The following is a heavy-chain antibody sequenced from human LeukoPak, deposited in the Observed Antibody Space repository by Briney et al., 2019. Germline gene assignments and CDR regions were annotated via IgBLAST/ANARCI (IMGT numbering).Heavy chain of an antibody. Sequence: SETLSLTCTVSGGSISSSSYYWGWIRQPPGKGLEWIGSIYYSGSTYYNPSLKSRVTISVDTSKNQFSLKLGSVTAADTAVYYCARAYYDSSGYYYPFDYWGQGTLVTVSS. J-gene: IGHJ4*02. CDR3: ARAYYDSSGYYYPFDY. V-gene: IGHV4-39*01. CDR2: IYYSGST. D-gene: IGHD3-22*01. CDR1: GGSISSSSYY.